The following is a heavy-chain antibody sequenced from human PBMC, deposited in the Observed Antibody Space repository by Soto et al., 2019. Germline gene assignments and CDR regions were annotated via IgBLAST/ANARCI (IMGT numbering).Heavy chain of an antibody. D-gene: IGHD6-19*01. CDR1: GFSFSSYA. CDR3: ARDMYSSDYFVKWFEA. CDR2: ISHDGINK. J-gene: IGHJ5*02. Sequence: QVRLVESGGGVVQPGRSLRLSCTASGFSFSSYAMYWFRQPPGKGLEWVAVISHDGINKHYADSVKGRVTVSRDNSNHSLELELNSLRGEDTAMYYCARDMYSSDYFVKWFEALGQGTLVTVST. V-gene: IGHV3-30-3*01.